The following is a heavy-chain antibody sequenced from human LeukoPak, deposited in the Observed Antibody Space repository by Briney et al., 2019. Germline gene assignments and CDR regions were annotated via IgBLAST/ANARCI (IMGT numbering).Heavy chain of an antibody. J-gene: IGHJ5*02. CDR3: ARPYYYDSRIDP. Sequence: SQTLSLTCTVSGGSISSGDYYWSWIRQPPGKGLEWIGYMYYSGSTYYTPSLKSRVTISLDTSKNQFSLKLNSVTAADTAVYYCARPYYYDSRIDPWGQGTLVTVSS. D-gene: IGHD3-22*01. CDR2: MYYSGST. CDR1: GGSISSGDYY. V-gene: IGHV4-30-4*01.